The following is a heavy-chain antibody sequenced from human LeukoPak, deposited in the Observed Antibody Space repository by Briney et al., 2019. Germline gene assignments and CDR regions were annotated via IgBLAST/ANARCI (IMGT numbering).Heavy chain of an antibody. CDR1: GGSISSYY. V-gene: IGHV4-59*01. J-gene: IGHJ4*02. CDR3: ARTYGGKHFDC. Sequence: PSETLSLTCTVSGGSISSYYWSWIRQPPGKGLEWIGYIYYSGSTNYNPSLKSRVTISVDTSKNQFSLKLSSVTAADTAVYYCARTYGGKHFDCWGQGTLVTVSS. D-gene: IGHD4-23*01. CDR2: IYYSGST.